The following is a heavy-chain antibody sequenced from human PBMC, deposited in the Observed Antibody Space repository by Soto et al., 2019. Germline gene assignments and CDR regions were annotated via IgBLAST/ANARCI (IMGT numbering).Heavy chain of an antibody. D-gene: IGHD3-16*01. CDR1: GYTFTSYY. CDR3: ARGGMSNYYGMDV. Sequence: ASVKVSCKASGYTFTSYYMHWVRQAPGQGLEWMGIINPSGGSTSYAQKFQGRVTMTRDTSTSTAYMELSSLRSEGTAVYYCARGGMSNYYGMDVWGQGTTVTVSS. V-gene: IGHV1-46*01. CDR2: INPSGGST. J-gene: IGHJ6*02.